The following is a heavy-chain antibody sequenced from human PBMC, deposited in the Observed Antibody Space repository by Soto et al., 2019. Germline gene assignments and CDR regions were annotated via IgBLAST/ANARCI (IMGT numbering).Heavy chain of an antibody. CDR3: ARDPARDSSGWYYLDF. Sequence: GGSLRLSCAASGFTFSSYCMNWVRQVPGKGLEWVANIKQEGSETYYVDSLKGRFTISRDNAKNSLYLQMNSLRAEDTAVYYCARDPARDSSGWYYLDFWGQGTLVTVSS. V-gene: IGHV3-7*05. J-gene: IGHJ4*02. CDR1: GFTFSSYC. CDR2: IKQEGSET. D-gene: IGHD6-19*01.